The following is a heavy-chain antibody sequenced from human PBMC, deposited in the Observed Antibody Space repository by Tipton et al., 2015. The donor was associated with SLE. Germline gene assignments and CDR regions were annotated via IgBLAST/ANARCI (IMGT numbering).Heavy chain of an antibody. Sequence: SLRLSCAASGFTFSSYWMSWVRQAPGKGLEWVANIKQDGSEKYYVDSVKGRFTISRDNAKNSLYLQMNSLRAEDTAVYYCARVEGSGWVGAFDNWGQGTMVTVSS. CDR2: IKQDGSEK. D-gene: IGHD6-19*01. CDR1: GFTFSSYW. V-gene: IGHV3-7*05. J-gene: IGHJ3*02. CDR3: ARVEGSGWVGAFDN.